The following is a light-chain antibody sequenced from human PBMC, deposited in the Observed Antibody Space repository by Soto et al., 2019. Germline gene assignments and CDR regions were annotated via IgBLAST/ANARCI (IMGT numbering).Light chain of an antibody. CDR3: QSYDSSLNRV. V-gene: IGLV1-40*01. J-gene: IGLJ1*01. Sequence: QSVLTQPPSVSGAPGQRITISCTGSRSNIGARYDVHWYRQLPGAAPKLLLYGDNYRPSGVPDRFSASKSGTSASLAITGLQADDEADYYCQSYDSSLNRVFGTGTKVTVL. CDR1: RSNIGARYD. CDR2: GDN.